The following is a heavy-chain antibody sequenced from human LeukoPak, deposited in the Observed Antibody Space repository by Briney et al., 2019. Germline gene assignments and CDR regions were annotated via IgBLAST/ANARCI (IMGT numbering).Heavy chain of an antibody. Sequence: SETLSLTCTVSGGSISNSSYYWGWIRQPPGKGLEWIGSIYYSGSTYYNPSLKSRVTISVDTSKNQFSLKLSSVTAADTAVYYCARGLDIVVVPAGDWFDPWGQGTLVTVSS. V-gene: IGHV4-39*01. CDR3: ARGLDIVVVPAGDWFDP. CDR1: GGSISNSSYY. J-gene: IGHJ5*02. CDR2: IYYSGST. D-gene: IGHD2-2*01.